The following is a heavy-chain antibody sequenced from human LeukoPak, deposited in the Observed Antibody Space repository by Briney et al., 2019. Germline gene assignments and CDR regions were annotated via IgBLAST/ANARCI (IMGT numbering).Heavy chain of an antibody. CDR3: AKLAAAVTGY. J-gene: IGHJ4*02. V-gene: IGHV3-21*04. D-gene: IGHD6-13*01. CDR1: GFIFSSYS. Sequence: GGSLRLSCAASGFIFSSYSLNWVRQAPGKGLEWVSSISSSSSYIYYADSLKGRFTISRDNAKNTLRLQMSSLRAEDTAVYYCAKLAAAVTGYWGQGTLVTVSS. CDR2: ISSSSSYI.